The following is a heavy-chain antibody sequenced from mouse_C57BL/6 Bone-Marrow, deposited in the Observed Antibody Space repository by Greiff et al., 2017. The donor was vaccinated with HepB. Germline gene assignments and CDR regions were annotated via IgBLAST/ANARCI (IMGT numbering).Heavy chain of an antibody. D-gene: IGHD2-2*01. J-gene: IGHJ2*01. CDR1: GFTFSDYY. Sequence: EVQGVESGGGLVQPGGSLKLSCAASGFTFSDYYMYWVRQTPEKRLEWVAYISNGGGSTYYPDTVKGRFTISRDNAKNTLYLQMSRLKSEDTAMYYCARDFGYGVDYWGQGTTLTVSS. V-gene: IGHV5-12*01. CDR3: ARDFGYGVDY. CDR2: ISNGGGST.